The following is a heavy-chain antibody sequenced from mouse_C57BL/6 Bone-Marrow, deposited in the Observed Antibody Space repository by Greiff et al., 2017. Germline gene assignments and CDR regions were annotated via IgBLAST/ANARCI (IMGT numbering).Heavy chain of an antibody. CDR3: AIVNGYYLDY. V-gene: IGHV1-69*01. CDR2: IDPSDSYT. CDR1: GYTFTSYW. J-gene: IGHJ2*01. Sequence: VQLQQPGAELVMPGASVKLSCKASGYTFTSYWMHWVKQRPGQGLEWIGEIDPSDSYTNYNQTFKGKSTLTVDKSSSTAYRQLSSLTSEDSAVNYCAIVNGYYLDYWGEGTTLTDSS. D-gene: IGHD2-2*01.